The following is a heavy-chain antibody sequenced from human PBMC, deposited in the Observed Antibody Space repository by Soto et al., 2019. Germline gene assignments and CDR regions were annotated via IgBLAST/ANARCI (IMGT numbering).Heavy chain of an antibody. V-gene: IGHV3-7*03. CDR3: ARYFRGSGRYFFDY. J-gene: IGHJ4*02. CDR1: GFTFSSSF. Sequence: GGSLRLSCVASGFTFSSSFMGWVRQAPGKGLEWVANINQDGGGTYYVDSVQGRFTISRDNAKDSLFLQMNSLRVEDTAVYYCARYFRGSGRYFFDYWGQGTLVTVS. D-gene: IGHD6-19*01. CDR2: INQDGGGT.